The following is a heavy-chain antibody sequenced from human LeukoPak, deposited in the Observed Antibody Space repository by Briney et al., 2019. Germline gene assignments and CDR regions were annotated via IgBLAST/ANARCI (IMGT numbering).Heavy chain of an antibody. V-gene: IGHV1-69*05. CDR1: GYTFTSYG. Sequence: GASVKVSCKASGYTFTSYGISWVRQAPGQGLEWMGGIIPIFGTANYAQKFQGRVTITTDESTSTAYMELSSLRSEDTAVYYCASREDVDTAMVWRYWGQGTLVTVSS. CDR3: ASREDVDTAMVWRY. J-gene: IGHJ4*02. CDR2: IIPIFGTA. D-gene: IGHD5-18*01.